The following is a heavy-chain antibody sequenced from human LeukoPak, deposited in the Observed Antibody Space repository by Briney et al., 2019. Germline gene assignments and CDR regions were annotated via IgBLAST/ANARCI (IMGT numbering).Heavy chain of an antibody. Sequence: SETLSLTCTVSGGSISSYYWNWIRQPAGKGLEWIGRISTTGSTKYNPSLKSRLTISVDTSKKKFSLRLSSVSAADTAVYYCAREYSSSSGRTFDYWGQGSLVTVSS. CDR3: AREYSSSSGRTFDY. D-gene: IGHD6-6*01. V-gene: IGHV4-4*07. J-gene: IGHJ4*02. CDR2: ISTTGST. CDR1: GGSISSYY.